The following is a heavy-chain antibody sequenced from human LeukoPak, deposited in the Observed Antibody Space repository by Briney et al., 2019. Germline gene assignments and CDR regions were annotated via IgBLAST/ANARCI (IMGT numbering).Heavy chain of an antibody. J-gene: IGHJ4*02. CDR2: IYYSGST. D-gene: IGHD2-8*01. Sequence: KSSETLSLTCTVSGGSISSGGYYWSWIRQHPGKGLEWIGYIYYSGSTNYNPSLKSRVTISVDTSKNQFSLKLSSVTAADTAVYYCVGVDEEVYYFDYWGQGTLVTVSS. CDR1: GGSISSGGYY. V-gene: IGHV4-61*08. CDR3: VGVDEEVYYFDY.